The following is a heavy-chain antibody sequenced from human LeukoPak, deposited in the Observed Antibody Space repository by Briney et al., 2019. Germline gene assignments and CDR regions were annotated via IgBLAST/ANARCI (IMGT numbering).Heavy chain of an antibody. D-gene: IGHD3-3*01. Sequence: SETLSLTCAVYGGSFSGYYWSWIRQPPGKGLEWIGEINHSGSTNYNPSLKSRVTISVDTSKNEFSLKLSSVTAADTAVYYCAREFWSGSYSDKWGQGTLVTVSS. CDR2: INHSGST. V-gene: IGHV4-34*01. J-gene: IGHJ4*02. CDR1: GGSFSGYY. CDR3: AREFWSGSYSDK.